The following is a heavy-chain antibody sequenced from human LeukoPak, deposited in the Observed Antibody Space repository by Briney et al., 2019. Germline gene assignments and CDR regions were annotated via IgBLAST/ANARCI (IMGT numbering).Heavy chain of an antibody. CDR1: GFSVSSND. CDR2: IYSGGNI. D-gene: IGHD3-22*01. CDR3: AKDRNYDSSGRFLEGSFDI. J-gene: IGHJ3*02. Sequence: GGSLRLSCAASGFSVSSNDMNWVRQAPGKGLGWVLVIYSGGNIYYADSVKGRFTISRDNSENTLYLQMNSLRAEDTAVYYCAKDRNYDSSGRFLEGSFDIWGQGTLVTVSS. V-gene: IGHV3-53*01.